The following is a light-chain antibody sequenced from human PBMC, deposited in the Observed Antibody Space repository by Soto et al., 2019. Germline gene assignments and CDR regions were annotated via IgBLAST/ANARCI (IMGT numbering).Light chain of an antibody. J-gene: IGKJ2*01. Sequence: DIQMTQSPSTLSAFVGDTVTITCRASQSIGTWLAWFQQRPGKAPKLLIQKASSLESGVPSRFSGSGSGTEFTLTISSLQPDDFATYYCQQYTIYSFTFGQGTNLEIK. CDR1: QSIGTW. CDR3: QQYTIYSFT. V-gene: IGKV1-5*03. CDR2: KAS.